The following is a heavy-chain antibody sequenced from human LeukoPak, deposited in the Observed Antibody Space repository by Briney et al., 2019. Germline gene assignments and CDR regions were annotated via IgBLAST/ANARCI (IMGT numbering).Heavy chain of an antibody. Sequence: GGSLRLSCAASGFTFSSSGMHWVRQAPGKGLGWVAVISYDVSNKYYAGSVKGRFTISRDNSKNTLYLQMNGLRVEDTAVYYCAKPLIWDSSSWYGYFQHWGQGTLVTVSS. CDR1: GFTFSSSG. CDR3: AKPLIWDSSSWYGYFQH. V-gene: IGHV3-30*18. CDR2: ISYDVSNK. D-gene: IGHD6-13*01. J-gene: IGHJ1*01.